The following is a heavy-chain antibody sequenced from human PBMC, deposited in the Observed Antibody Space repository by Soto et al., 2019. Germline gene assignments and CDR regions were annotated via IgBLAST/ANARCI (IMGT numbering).Heavy chain of an antibody. V-gene: IGHV3-23*01. CDR3: AKGGAVYGLLTHDY. Sequence: EVQLLESGGGLEQPGGSLSLSCAASGFTFRDYAMSWVRQAPGKGLEWVTTITGSSSNLYYSDSVKGRFAISSDNSKSTLYMQMDSLTAEDTAVYYCAKGGAVYGLLTHDYWGQGTLVSVSS. CDR1: GFTFRDYA. CDR2: ITGSSSNL. J-gene: IGHJ4*02. D-gene: IGHD3-9*01.